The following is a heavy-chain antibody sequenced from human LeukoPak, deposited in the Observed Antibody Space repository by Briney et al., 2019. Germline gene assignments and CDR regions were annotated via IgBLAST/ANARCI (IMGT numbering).Heavy chain of an antibody. J-gene: IGHJ4*02. Sequence: PSETLSLTRTVSGGSISSYYWSWIRRPPGKGLEWIGYIYYSGSTNYSPSLKSRVTISVDTSKNQFSLKLSSVTAADTALYYCARGSSSSHHPALSWGQGTLVTVSS. CDR1: GGSISSYY. D-gene: IGHD6-13*01. CDR2: IYYSGST. CDR3: ARGSSSSHHPALS. V-gene: IGHV4-59*01.